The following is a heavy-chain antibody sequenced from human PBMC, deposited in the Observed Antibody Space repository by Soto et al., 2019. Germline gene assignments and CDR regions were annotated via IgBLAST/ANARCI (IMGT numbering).Heavy chain of an antibody. CDR3: ARGLSTSFNAPWYFHL. D-gene: IGHD2-2*01. CDR2: IYDSGGT. V-gene: IGHV4-30-4*01. Sequence: LSETLSLTCTVSGGSISSGDYYWSWTRQPPGKGLEWIGYIYDSGGTYYNPSLKSRVAISVDKSKNRFSLRLSSVTAADTAVYYCARGLSTSFNAPWYFHLWGQGTLVTVSS. J-gene: IGHJ1*01. CDR1: GGSISSGDYY.